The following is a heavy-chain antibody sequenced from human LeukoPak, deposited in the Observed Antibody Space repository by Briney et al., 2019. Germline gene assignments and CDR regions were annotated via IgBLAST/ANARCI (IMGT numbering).Heavy chain of an antibody. CDR1: GGSFIGYD. CDR3: ASLARGGNWFDP. D-gene: IGHD6-6*01. Sequence: PSETLSLTCAVYGGSFIGYDWTWIRQPPGKGLEWIGEINHSGGTNYNPSLKSRVTISVQTSKNQSSLKLSSVTAADTAVYYCASLARGGNWFDPWGQGTLVTVSS. J-gene: IGHJ5*02. CDR2: INHSGGT. V-gene: IGHV4-34*01.